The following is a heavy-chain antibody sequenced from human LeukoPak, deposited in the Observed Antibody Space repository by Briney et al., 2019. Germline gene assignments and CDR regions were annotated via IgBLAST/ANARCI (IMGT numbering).Heavy chain of an antibody. V-gene: IGHV4-34*01. Sequence: SETLSLTCAVYGGSFSGYYRSWIRQPPGKGLEWIGEINHSGSTNYNPSLKSRVTISVDTSKNQFSLKLSSVTAADTAVYYCARVRWLQLGHFDYWGQGSLVTVSS. CDR2: INHSGST. J-gene: IGHJ4*02. CDR1: GGSFSGYY. CDR3: ARVRWLQLGHFDY. D-gene: IGHD5-24*01.